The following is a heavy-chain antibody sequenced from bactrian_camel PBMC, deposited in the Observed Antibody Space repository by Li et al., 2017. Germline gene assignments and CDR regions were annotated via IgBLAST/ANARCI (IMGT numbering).Heavy chain of an antibody. J-gene: IGHJ4*01. CDR2: LFGVDAAT. CDR3: AANPSIYCSGGYPQFRSYEYAY. V-gene: IGHV3S44*01. CDR1: GLTGSRCY. Sequence: VQLVESGGGSVQAGGSLRLACVASGLTGSRCYMGWSRQAPGGEREGVARLFGVDAATLYATSVKGRFTISRDNAKNTLYLQMSSLKPEGTAMYYCAANPSIYCSGGYPQFRSYEYAYWGQGTQVTVS. D-gene: IGHD2*01.